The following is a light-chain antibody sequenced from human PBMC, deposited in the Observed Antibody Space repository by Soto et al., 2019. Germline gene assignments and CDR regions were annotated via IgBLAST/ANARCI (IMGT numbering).Light chain of an antibody. Sequence: EIVLTQSPGTLSLSPGERATLSCRASQSVSSSYLAWYQQKPGQAPRLLIYGASSRATGIPDRFSGSGSGTDFPITISRLEPEDFAVYYCQRHGSSPLTFGGGTKVEIK. CDR3: QRHGSSPLT. V-gene: IGKV3-20*01. CDR2: GAS. J-gene: IGKJ4*01. CDR1: QSVSSSY.